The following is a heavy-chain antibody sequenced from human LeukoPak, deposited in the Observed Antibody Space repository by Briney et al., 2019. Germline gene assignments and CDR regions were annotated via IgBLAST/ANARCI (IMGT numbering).Heavy chain of an antibody. V-gene: IGHV1-8*01. Sequence: ASVKVSCKASGYTFTSYDINWVRQATGLGLEWMGWMNPNSGNTGYAQKFQGRVTMTRNTSISTAYMELSSLRSEDTAVYYCARALGVLYKIPRKGTRWFDPWGQGTLVTVSS. CDR1: GYTFTSYD. CDR3: ARALGVLYKIPRKGTRWFDP. CDR2: MNPNSGNT. D-gene: IGHD1-14*01. J-gene: IGHJ5*02.